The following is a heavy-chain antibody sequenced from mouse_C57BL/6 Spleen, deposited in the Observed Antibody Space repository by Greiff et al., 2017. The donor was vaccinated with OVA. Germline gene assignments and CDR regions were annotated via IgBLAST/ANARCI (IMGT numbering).Heavy chain of an antibody. J-gene: IGHJ2*01. V-gene: IGHV7-3*01. CDR2: IRNKANGYTT. CDR3: ARLDGYSYYFDY. D-gene: IGHD2-3*01. Sequence: EVQGVESGGGLVQPGGSLSLSCAASGFTFTDYYMSWVRQPPGKALEWLGFIRNKANGYTTEYSASVKGRFTISRDNSQSILYLQMNALRAEDSATYYCARLDGYSYYFDYWGQGTTLTVSS. CDR1: GFTFTDYY.